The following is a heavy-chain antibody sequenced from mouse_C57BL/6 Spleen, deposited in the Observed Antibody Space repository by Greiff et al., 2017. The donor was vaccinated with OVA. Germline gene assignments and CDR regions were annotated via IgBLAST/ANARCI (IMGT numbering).Heavy chain of an antibody. Sequence: EVQRVESGGGLVKPGGSLKLSCAASGFTFSSYAMSWVRQTPEKRLEWVATISDGGSYTYYPDNVKGRFTISRDNAKNNLYLQMSHLKSEDTAMYYCARDRYYGYFDVWGTGTTVTVSS. D-gene: IGHD2-14*01. CDR3: ARDRYYGYFDV. J-gene: IGHJ1*03. V-gene: IGHV5-4*01. CDR2: ISDGGSYT. CDR1: GFTFSSYA.